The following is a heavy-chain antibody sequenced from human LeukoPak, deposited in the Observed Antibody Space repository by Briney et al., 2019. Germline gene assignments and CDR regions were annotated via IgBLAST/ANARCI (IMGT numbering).Heavy chain of an antibody. CDR3: ARAPRAAPQYFDY. V-gene: IGHV3-23*01. J-gene: IGHJ4*02. Sequence: PGGSLRLSCAASGFTFSSYAMSWVRQAPGKGLEWVSAISGSGGRTYYADSVKGRFTISRDNSKDTLYLQMNSLRAEDTAVYYCARAPRAAPQYFDYWGQGTLVTVSS. CDR1: GFTFSSYA. CDR2: ISGSGGRT.